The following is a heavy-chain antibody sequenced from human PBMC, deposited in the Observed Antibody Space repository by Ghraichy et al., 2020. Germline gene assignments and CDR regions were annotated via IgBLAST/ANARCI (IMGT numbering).Heavy chain of an antibody. D-gene: IGHD6-13*01. Sequence: GSLRLSCAASGFTFSSYSMNWVRQAPGKGLEWVSSISSSSSYIYYADSVKGRFTISRDNAKNSLYLQMNSLRAEDTAVYYCARVTSWTSKGYFDYWGQGTLVTVSS. CDR2: ISSSSSYI. CDR3: ARVTSWTSKGYFDY. V-gene: IGHV3-21*01. J-gene: IGHJ4*02. CDR1: GFTFSSYS.